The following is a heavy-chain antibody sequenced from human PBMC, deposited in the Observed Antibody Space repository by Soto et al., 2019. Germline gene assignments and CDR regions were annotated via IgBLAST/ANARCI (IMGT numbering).Heavy chain of an antibody. V-gene: IGHV3-48*01. D-gene: IGHD6-6*01. Sequence: GGSLRLSCEASGFSLSDYSMNWVRQTPGAGLEWLSYISSSSSSIKYADSVQGRFTVSRDNARNSLYLHMNSLRSDDTATYYCTRGDGVEPGDSPRSWFDPWGQGTLVTVSS. CDR1: GFSLSDYS. CDR3: TRGDGVEPGDSPRSWFDP. CDR2: ISSSSSSI. J-gene: IGHJ5*02.